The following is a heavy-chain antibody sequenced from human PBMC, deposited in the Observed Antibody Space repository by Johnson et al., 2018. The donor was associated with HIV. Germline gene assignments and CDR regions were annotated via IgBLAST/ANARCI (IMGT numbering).Heavy chain of an antibody. CDR2: ISWHSGSI. D-gene: IGHD6-13*01. CDR1: GFTFDDYA. J-gene: IGHJ3*02. CDR3: AGYSSSWYDAFDI. V-gene: IGHV3-9*01. Sequence: VQLVESGGGLVQPGRSLRLSCAASGFTFDDYAMHWVRQAPGKGLEWVSGISWHSGSIGHADSVKGRFTISRDNAKNSLYLQMNSLRAEDTALYYCAGYSSSWYDAFDIWGQGTMVTVSS.